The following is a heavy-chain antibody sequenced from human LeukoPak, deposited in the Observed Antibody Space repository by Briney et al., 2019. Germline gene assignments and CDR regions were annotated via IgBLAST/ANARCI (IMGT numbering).Heavy chain of an antibody. CDR1: GFTFDDYA. D-gene: IGHD3-22*01. CDR3: AKGVHSSGYYFDY. V-gene: IGHV3-9*01. CDR2: ISWNSGSI. J-gene: IGHJ4*02. Sequence: GGSLRLSCEASGFTFDDYAMHWVRQAPGKGLEWVSGISWNSGSIGYADSVKGRFTISRDNAKNSLYLQMNSLRAEDTALYYCAKGVHSSGYYFDYWGQGTLVTVSS.